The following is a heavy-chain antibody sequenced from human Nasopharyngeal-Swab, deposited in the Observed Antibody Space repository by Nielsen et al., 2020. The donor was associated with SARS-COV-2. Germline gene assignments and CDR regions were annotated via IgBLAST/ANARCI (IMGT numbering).Heavy chain of an antibody. CDR3: ARAGSGPLYAFDI. Sequence: SETLSLTCAVYGGSFSGYYWSWIRQPPGKGLEWIGEINHSGSTNYNPSLKSRVTISVDTSKNQFSLKLSSVTAADTAVYYCARAGSGPLYAFDIWGQGTTVTVSS. V-gene: IGHV4-34*01. J-gene: IGHJ3*02. CDR1: GGSFSGYY. CDR2: INHSGST. D-gene: IGHD6-19*01.